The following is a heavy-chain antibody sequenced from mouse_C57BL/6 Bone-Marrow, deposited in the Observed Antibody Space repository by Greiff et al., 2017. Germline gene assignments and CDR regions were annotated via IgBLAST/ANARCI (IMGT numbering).Heavy chain of an antibody. CDR2: IYPGDGDT. V-gene: IGHV1-82*01. D-gene: IGHD2-4*01. CDR1: GYAFSSSW. J-gene: IGHJ4*01. Sequence: QVQLQQSGPELVKPGASVKISCKASGYAFSSSWMNWVKQRPGKGLEWIGRIYPGDGDTNYNGKFKGKATLTADKSSSTAYMQLSSLTSEDSAVYVCAREGGYDFLYAMDYWGQGTSVTVSS. CDR3: AREGGYDFLYAMDY.